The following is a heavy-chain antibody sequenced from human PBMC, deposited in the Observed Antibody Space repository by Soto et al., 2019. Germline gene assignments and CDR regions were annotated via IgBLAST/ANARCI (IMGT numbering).Heavy chain of an antibody. CDR2: TRNKANSYTT. D-gene: IGHD4-17*01. V-gene: IGHV3-72*01. Sequence: VQLVESGGGLVQPGGSLRLSCAASGFTFSDHYMDWVRQAPGKGLEWVGRTRNKANSYTTEYAASVKGRFTISRDDSKNSLYLQMNSLKTEDTAVYYCARADYGDYSLLDYWGQGTLVTVSS. J-gene: IGHJ4*02. CDR3: ARADYGDYSLLDY. CDR1: GFTFSDHY.